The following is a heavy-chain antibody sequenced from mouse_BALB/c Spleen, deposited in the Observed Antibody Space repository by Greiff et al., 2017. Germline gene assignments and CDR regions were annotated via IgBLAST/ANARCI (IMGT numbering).Heavy chain of an antibody. D-gene: IGHD2-1*01. V-gene: IGHV1-54*01. Sequence: QVQLQQSGAELVRPGTSVKVSCKASGYAFTNYLIEWVKQRPGQGLEWIGVINPGSGGTNYNEKFKGKATLTADKSSSTAYMQLSSLTSDDSAVYFCARGGGNYPYWGQGTTLTVSS. J-gene: IGHJ2*01. CDR2: INPGSGGT. CDR1: GYAFTNYL. CDR3: ARGGGNYPY.